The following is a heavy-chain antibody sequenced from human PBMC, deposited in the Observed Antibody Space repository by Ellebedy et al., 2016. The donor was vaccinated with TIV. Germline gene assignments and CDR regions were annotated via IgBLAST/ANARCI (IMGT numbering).Heavy chain of an antibody. Sequence: SVKVSCKASGGTFGNHPLSWVRQAPGQGLEWVGRIIPMFGVTDTAQMLQGRLTITSDESTSTAHMELSSLRPEDTAVYYCARKSDVVLIPSAYASSFDIWGQGTMVTVSS. CDR2: IIPMFGVT. D-gene: IGHD2-21*01. CDR3: ARKSDVVLIPSAYASSFDI. V-gene: IGHV1-69*13. CDR1: GGTFGNHP. J-gene: IGHJ3*02.